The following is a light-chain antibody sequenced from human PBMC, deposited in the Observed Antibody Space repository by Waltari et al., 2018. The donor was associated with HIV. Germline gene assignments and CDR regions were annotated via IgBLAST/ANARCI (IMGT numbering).Light chain of an antibody. Sequence: QSVLTQPPSASGTPGQRVTISCSGSSSNIGSNYVYWYPQLPGTTPKLHIYRNNQRPSGVPDRFSGSKSGTSASLAISGLRSEDEADYYCAAWDDSLSGQVFGTGTKVTVL. CDR3: AAWDDSLSGQV. V-gene: IGLV1-47*01. CDR1: SSNIGSNY. CDR2: RNN. J-gene: IGLJ1*01.